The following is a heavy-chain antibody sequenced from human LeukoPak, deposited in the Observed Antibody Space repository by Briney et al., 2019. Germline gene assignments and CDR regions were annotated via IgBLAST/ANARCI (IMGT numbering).Heavy chain of an antibody. CDR2: ISWNSGSI. J-gene: IGHJ4*02. D-gene: IGHD6-19*01. V-gene: IGHV3-9*03. Sequence: PGGSLRLSCAASGFTFDDYAMHWVRQAPGKGLEWVSGISWNSGSIGYADSVKGRFTTSRDNAKNSLYLQMNSLRAEDMALYYCAKSSRSGWYIEGEYFDYWGQGTLVTVSS. CDR1: GFTFDDYA. CDR3: AKSSRSGWYIEGEYFDY.